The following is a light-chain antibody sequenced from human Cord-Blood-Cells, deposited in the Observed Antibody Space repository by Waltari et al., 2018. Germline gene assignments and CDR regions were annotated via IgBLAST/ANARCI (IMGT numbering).Light chain of an antibody. CDR2: DVS. V-gene: IGLV2-14*01. Sequence: QSALTQPASVSGSPGQSITISCTGTSSDVGGYNYVSWYQQHPGKAPKLMIYDVSKRPSGVSNRFSGSKSGNTASLTISGLQAEDEADYYSSSYTSSSLVFGGGTKLTVL. CDR3: SSYTSSSLV. J-gene: IGLJ2*01. CDR1: SSDVGGYNY.